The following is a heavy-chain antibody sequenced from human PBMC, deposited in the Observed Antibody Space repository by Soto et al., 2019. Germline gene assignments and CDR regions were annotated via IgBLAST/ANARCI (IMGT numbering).Heavy chain of an antibody. CDR3: ARGNYDILTGYRNWFDP. Sequence: QVQLQQWGAGLLKPSETLSLTCAVYGGSFSGYYWSWIRQPPGKGLEWIGEINHSGSTNYNPSIKSRVTISLDTSNNQFSLKLSSVTAADTAVYYCARGNYDILTGYRNWFDPWGQGTLVTVSS. D-gene: IGHD3-9*01. CDR1: GGSFSGYY. J-gene: IGHJ5*02. CDR2: INHSGST. V-gene: IGHV4-34*01.